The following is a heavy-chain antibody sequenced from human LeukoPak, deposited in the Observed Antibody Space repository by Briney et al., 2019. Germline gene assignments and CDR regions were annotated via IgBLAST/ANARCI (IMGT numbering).Heavy chain of an antibody. CDR2: IKQDGSEK. D-gene: IGHD3-9*01. Sequence: PGGSLRLSCAASGFTFSSYWMSWVRQAPGKGLEWVANIKQDGSEKYYVDSVKGRFTISRDNAKNSLYLQMNSLRAEDTAVYYCARMIDDILTGSRYYFDYWGQGTLVTVSS. CDR1: GFTFSSYW. J-gene: IGHJ4*02. V-gene: IGHV3-7*01. CDR3: ARMIDDILTGSRYYFDY.